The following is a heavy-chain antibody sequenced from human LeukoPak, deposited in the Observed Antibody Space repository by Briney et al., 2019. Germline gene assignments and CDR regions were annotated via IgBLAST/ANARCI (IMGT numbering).Heavy chain of an antibody. D-gene: IGHD4-17*01. CDR1: GGTFSSYA. V-gene: IGHV1-69*05. Sequence: ASVKVSCKASGGTFSSYAISWVRQAPGQGLEWMGGIIPIFGTANYAQKFQGRVTMTTDTSTSTVYMELRSLRSDDTAVYYCARDWWYGDYSIGDNWGQGTLVTVSS. J-gene: IGHJ4*02. CDR2: IIPIFGTA. CDR3: ARDWWYGDYSIGDN.